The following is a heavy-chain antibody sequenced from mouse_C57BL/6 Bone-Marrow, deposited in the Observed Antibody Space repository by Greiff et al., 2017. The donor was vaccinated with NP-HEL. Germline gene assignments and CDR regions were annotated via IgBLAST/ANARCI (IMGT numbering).Heavy chain of an antibody. CDR1: GFTFSSYT. CDR3: ARHPSYYGSYYYAMDY. Sequence: EVQLVESGGGLVKPGGSLKLSCAASGFTFSSYTMSWVRQTPEKRLEWVATISGGGGNTYYPDSVKGRFTISRDNAKNTLYLQMSSLRSEDTALYYCARHPSYYGSYYYAMDYWGQGPSVTVSA. J-gene: IGHJ4*01. V-gene: IGHV5-9*01. D-gene: IGHD1-1*01. CDR2: ISGGGGNT.